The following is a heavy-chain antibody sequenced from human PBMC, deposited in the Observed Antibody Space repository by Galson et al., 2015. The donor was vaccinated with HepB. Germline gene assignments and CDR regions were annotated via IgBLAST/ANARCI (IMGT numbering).Heavy chain of an antibody. J-gene: IGHJ4*02. Sequence: SLRLSCAASGFTFSDYYMSWIRQAPGKGLEWVPYISSSGTTIYYADSVKGRFTISRDNAKNSLYLQMSSLRAEDTAVYYCATDYPRRFDYWGQGTLVTVSS. CDR3: ATDYPRRFDY. V-gene: IGHV3-11*01. D-gene: IGHD6-6*01. CDR2: ISSSGTTI. CDR1: GFTFSDYY.